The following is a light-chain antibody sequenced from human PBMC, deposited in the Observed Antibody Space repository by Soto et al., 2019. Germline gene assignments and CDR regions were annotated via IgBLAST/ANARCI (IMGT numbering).Light chain of an antibody. CDR1: QTFGRTY. CDR3: QQCGTSPLYT. V-gene: IGKV3-20*01. Sequence: ESVLTQSQGTLSVSPGEIVTLSCRASQTFGRTYLAWYQQKPGQSPRLLIYDASSRATGIPDRFSGSGSGTDFTLTISRLEPEDYAVYHCQQCGTSPLYTFGQGTKVEIK. CDR2: DAS. J-gene: IGKJ2*01.